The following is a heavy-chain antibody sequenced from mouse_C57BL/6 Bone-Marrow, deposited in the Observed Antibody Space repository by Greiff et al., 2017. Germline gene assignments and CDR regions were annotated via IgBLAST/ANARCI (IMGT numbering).Heavy chain of an antibody. CDR2: IYPRDGST. CDR1: GYTFTDHT. D-gene: IGHD1-1*01. CDR3: ARLRGLYYYGTWYFDV. V-gene: IGHV1-78*01. J-gene: IGHJ1*03. Sequence: QVQLQQSDAELVKPGASVKISCKVSGYTFTDHTIHWMKQRPEQGLEWIGYIYPRDGSTKYNEKFKGKATLTADKSSSKAYMQLNSLTSEDSEVYFCARLRGLYYYGTWYFDVWGTGTTVTVSS.